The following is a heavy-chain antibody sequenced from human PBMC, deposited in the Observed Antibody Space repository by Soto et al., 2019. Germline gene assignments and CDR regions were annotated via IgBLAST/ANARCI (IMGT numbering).Heavy chain of an antibody. CDR3: AKESLDYYDSSGLDY. CDR2: ISGSGGST. CDR1: GFTFSSYA. V-gene: IGHV3-23*01. J-gene: IGHJ4*02. Sequence: EVQLLESGGGLVQPGGSLRLSCAASGFTFSSYAMSWVRQAQGKGLEWVSAISGSGGSTYYADSVKGRFTISRDNSKNTLYLQRNSLRAEDTAVYYCAKESLDYYDSSGLDYWGQGTLVTVSS. D-gene: IGHD3-22*01.